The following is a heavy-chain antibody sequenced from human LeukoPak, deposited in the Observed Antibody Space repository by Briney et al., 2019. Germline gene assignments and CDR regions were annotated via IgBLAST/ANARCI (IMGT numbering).Heavy chain of an antibody. D-gene: IGHD3-9*01. J-gene: IGHJ4*02. V-gene: IGHV3-21*04. Sequence: GGSLRLSCAAPGFTFSDYSMNWVRQAPGKGLEWVSSMSRTSSYIYYADSVKGRFTISRDNARNSLFLQMNSLRAEDTAVYFCAKEPHILTGYYTDYFDSWGQGTLVTVSS. CDR3: AKEPHILTGYYTDYFDS. CDR2: MSRTSSYI. CDR1: GFTFSDYS.